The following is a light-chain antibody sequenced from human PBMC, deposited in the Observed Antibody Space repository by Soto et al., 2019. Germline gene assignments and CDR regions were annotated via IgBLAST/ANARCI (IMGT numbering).Light chain of an antibody. CDR2: EVS. Sequence: QSALTQPPSASGSPGQSVTISCTGTSSDVGGYKYVSWYQQHPGKAPKLLIYEVSHRPSGVPDRFSGSKSGNTASLTVSGLQAEDEADYYCSSYAGSKPVIFGGGTKLTVL. CDR1: SSDVGGYKY. J-gene: IGLJ2*01. V-gene: IGLV2-8*01. CDR3: SSYAGSKPVI.